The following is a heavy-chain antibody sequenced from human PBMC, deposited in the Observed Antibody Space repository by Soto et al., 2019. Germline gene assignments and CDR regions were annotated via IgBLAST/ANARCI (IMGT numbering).Heavy chain of an antibody. CDR3: ASLERGDGYNYPLGY. J-gene: IGHJ4*02. V-gene: IGHV1-69*13. Sequence: GASVKVSCKASGGTFSSYAISWVRQAPGQGLEWMGGIIPIFGTANYAQKFQGRVTITADESTSTAYMELSSLRSEDTAVYYCASLERGDGYNYPLGYWGQGTLVTVSS. D-gene: IGHD5-12*01. CDR2: IIPIFGTA. CDR1: GGTFSSYA.